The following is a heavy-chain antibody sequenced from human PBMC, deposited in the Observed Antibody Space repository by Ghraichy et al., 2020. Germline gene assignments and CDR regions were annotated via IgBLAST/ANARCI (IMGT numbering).Heavy chain of an antibody. CDR1: GFTFSSYW. D-gene: IGHD3-22*01. J-gene: IGHJ4*02. Sequence: SCAASGFTFSSYWMSWVRQAPGKGLEWVANIREDGSDKYYLDSVKGRFTISRDNAKSSLHLQMNSLRAGDTAVYYCARDSRYYYDSSAYYYDPHLDFWGQGTLVTVSS. CDR2: IREDGSDK. V-gene: IGHV3-7*03. CDR3: ARDSRYYYDSSAYYYDPHLDF.